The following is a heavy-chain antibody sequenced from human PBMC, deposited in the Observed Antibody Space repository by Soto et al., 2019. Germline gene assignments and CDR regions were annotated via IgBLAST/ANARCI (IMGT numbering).Heavy chain of an antibody. Sequence: PGGSLRLSCAASGFTVSSYGMHWVRQAPGKGLEWVAVISYDGSNKYYADSVKGRFTISRDNSKNTLYLQMNSLRAEDTAVYYCAKDLGGRRTIVYYYYGMDVWGQGTTVTVSS. D-gene: IGHD3-16*01. CDR1: GFTVSSYG. J-gene: IGHJ6*02. CDR3: AKDLGGRRTIVYYYYGMDV. CDR2: ISYDGSNK. V-gene: IGHV3-30*18.